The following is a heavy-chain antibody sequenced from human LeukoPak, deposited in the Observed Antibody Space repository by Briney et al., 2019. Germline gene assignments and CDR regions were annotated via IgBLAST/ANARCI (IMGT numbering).Heavy chain of an antibody. Sequence: SETLSLTCTVSGGSISNNYCSWIRQPPGHELEWIAYIYYSVITNYNPSPNTRITISADTSKNQFSLPLGSLSAADTAVYYCARDRGPLGGFAYWGQGTLVTVSS. CDR1: GGSISNNY. D-gene: IGHD3-16*01. V-gene: IGHV4-59*01. J-gene: IGHJ4*02. CDR2: IYYSVIT. CDR3: ARDRGPLGGFAY.